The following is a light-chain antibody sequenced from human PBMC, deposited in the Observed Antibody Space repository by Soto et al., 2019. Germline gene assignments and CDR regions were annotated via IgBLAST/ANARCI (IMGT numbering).Light chain of an antibody. Sequence: GDRVTITCRASQSISSWLAWYQQKPGKAPKLLIYDASSLESGVPSRFSGSGSGTDFTLTINSLQPEDFATYYCQQAYSFPITFGQGTRLEI. CDR2: DAS. J-gene: IGKJ5*01. CDR3: QQAYSFPIT. CDR1: QSISSW. V-gene: IGKV1D-12*01.